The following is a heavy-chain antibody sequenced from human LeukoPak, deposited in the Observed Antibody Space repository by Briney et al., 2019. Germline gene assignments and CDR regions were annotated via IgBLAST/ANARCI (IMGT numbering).Heavy chain of an antibody. CDR2: INHSGST. Sequence: SETLSLTCAVYGGSFSGYYWSWIRQPPGKGLEWIEEINHSGSTNYNPSLKSRVTISVDTSKNQFSLKLSSVTAADTAVYYCARGKPYGSGSYYTPWFDPWGQGTLVTVSS. V-gene: IGHV4-34*01. CDR1: GGSFSGYY. CDR3: ARGKPYGSGSYYTPWFDP. J-gene: IGHJ5*02. D-gene: IGHD3-10*01.